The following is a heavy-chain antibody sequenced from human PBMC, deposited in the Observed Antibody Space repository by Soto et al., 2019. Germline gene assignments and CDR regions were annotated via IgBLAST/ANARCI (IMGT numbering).Heavy chain of an antibody. D-gene: IGHD2-2*01. V-gene: IGHV3-7*03. CDR2: IKEGGTER. CDR3: ARGYARSDY. J-gene: IGHJ4*02. CDR1: GFTFSSYL. Sequence: QAGGSLRPSCAASGFTFSSYLMSWVRQFPGKRPEWVANIKEGGTERYYVDSVKGRFTISRDNTNNSLFLQMNSLRAEDTAVYYCARGYARSDYWGQGTLVTVSS.